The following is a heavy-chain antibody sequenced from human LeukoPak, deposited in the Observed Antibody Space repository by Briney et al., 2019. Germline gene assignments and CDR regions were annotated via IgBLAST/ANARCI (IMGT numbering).Heavy chain of an antibody. CDR1: GGSISSGGYY. Sequence: PAETLSLTCTVSGGSISSGGYYWSWIRQHPGKGPEWILYIYYSGSTYYNPALKSRVTISVDTAKNKLYLKMSSVTAADTAVYYCARESRYYYYMDVWGKGTTVTVSS. CDR2: IYYSGST. J-gene: IGHJ6*03. V-gene: IGHV4-31*03. CDR3: ARESRYYYYMDV.